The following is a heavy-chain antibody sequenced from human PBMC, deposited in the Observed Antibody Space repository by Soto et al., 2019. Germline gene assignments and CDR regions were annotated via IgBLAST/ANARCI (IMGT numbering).Heavy chain of an antibody. CDR3: ARVVGITIFGVVSPSGWFDP. Sequence: QVQLQESGPGLVKPSETLSLTCTVSGGSISGYYWSWIRQPPGKGLEWIGYIYYSGSTNYNPSLKSRVTISVDTSKNQFSLKLSSVTAADTAVYYCARVVGITIFGVVSPSGWFDPWGQGTLVTVSS. V-gene: IGHV4-59*01. J-gene: IGHJ5*02. D-gene: IGHD3-3*01. CDR2: IYYSGST. CDR1: GGSISGYY.